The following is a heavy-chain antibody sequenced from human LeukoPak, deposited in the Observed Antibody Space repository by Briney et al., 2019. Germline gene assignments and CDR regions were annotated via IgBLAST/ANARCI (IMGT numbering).Heavy chain of an antibody. CDR1: GFTVITND. D-gene: IGHD2-15*01. CDR3: ARGVEPLAATTLAY. V-gene: IGHV3-53*01. CDR2: LYSDGNT. Sequence: GGSLRLSCAASGFTVITNDMTWVRQAPGKGLEWVSVLYSDGNTRYADSVQGRFTISRDNSKNTPYLEMNSLSPDDTAVYYCARGVEPLAATTLAYWGQGTLVTVSS. J-gene: IGHJ4*02.